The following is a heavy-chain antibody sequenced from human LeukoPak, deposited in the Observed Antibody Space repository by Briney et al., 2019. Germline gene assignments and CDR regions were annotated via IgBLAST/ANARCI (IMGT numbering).Heavy chain of an antibody. CDR1: GYTFTSYD. Sequence: ASVKVSCKASGYTFTSYDINWVRQATGQGLEWMGWMNPNSGNTGYAQKFQGRVTMTRNTSIGTAYMELSSLRSEDTAVYYCAKRGPIYSSSPGNYFDYWGQGTLVTVSS. V-gene: IGHV1-8*01. CDR2: MNPNSGNT. D-gene: IGHD6-6*01. CDR3: AKRGPIYSSSPGNYFDY. J-gene: IGHJ4*02.